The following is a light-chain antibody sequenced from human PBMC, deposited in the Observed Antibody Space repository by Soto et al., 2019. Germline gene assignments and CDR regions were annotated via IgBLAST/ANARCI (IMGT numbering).Light chain of an antibody. V-gene: IGLV4-60*02. Sequence: QSVLTQSSSASASLGSSVKLTCTLSGGHSSYIIAWHQQQPGKAPRYLMKLEGSGSYNKGSGVPDRFSGSRSGADRYLTISTRLFEDEADYYCHSYDSSLSEVFGTGTKLTVL. CDR2: LEGSGSY. J-gene: IGLJ1*01. CDR3: HSYDSSLSEV. CDR1: GGHSSYI.